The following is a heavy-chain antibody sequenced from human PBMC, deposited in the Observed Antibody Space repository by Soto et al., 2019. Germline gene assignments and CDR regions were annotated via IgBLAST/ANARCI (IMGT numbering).Heavy chain of an antibody. CDR2: IIPILGIA. J-gene: IGHJ4*02. V-gene: IGHV1-69*02. D-gene: IGHD2-15*01. Sequence: QVQLVQSGAEVKKPGSSVKVSCKASGGTFSSYTISWVRQAPGQGLEWMGRIIPILGIANYAQKFQGRVTITADKATSTADMELSSLRSEDTAGYYGASRYCSGGSCYYYWGQGTLVTVSS. CDR3: ASRYCSGGSCYYY. CDR1: GGTFSSYT.